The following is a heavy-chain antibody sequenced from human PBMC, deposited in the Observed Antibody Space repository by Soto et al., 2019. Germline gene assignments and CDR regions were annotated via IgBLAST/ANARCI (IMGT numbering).Heavy chain of an antibody. CDR1: GFTFTTYA. CDR3: AKDTRTAITYGHRYYGMDV. J-gene: IGHJ6*02. V-gene: IGHV3-23*01. Sequence: EVPLLESGGGLVQPGGSLRLSCAASGFTFTTYAMTWVRQAPGKGLEWVSTISGSGGSTYYADSVKGRFTISRDNSKNTLYVQMSSLRAEDTAIYFCAKDTRTAITYGHRYYGMDVWCQGTAVTVSS. D-gene: IGHD3-16*01. CDR2: ISGSGGST.